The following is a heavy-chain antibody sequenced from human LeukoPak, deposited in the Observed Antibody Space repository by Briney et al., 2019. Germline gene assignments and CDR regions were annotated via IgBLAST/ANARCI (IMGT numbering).Heavy chain of an antibody. V-gene: IGHV3-30-3*01. D-gene: IGHD3-22*01. Sequence: GGSLRLSCAASGFTFSSYAMHWVRQAPGKGLEWVAVISYDGSNKYYADSVKGRFTISRDNSKNTLYLQMNSLRAEDTAVYYCARAGYYDSSGYDYWGQGTLVTVSS. J-gene: IGHJ4*02. CDR3: ARAGYYDSSGYDY. CDR2: ISYDGSNK. CDR1: GFTFSSYA.